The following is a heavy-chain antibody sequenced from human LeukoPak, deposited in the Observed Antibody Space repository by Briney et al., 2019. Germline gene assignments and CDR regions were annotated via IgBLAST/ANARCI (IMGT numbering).Heavy chain of an antibody. D-gene: IGHD5-12*01. CDR3: ARRGYSGPFDY. J-gene: IGHJ4*02. CDR2: IYYSGST. Sequence: PSETLSLTCTVSGGSISSYYWSWIRQPPGKGLEWIGYIYYSGSTNYNPSLKSRVTISVDTSKNQFSLKLSSVTAADTAVYYCARRGYSGPFDYWGQGTLVTVSS. V-gene: IGHV4-59*12. CDR1: GGSISSYY.